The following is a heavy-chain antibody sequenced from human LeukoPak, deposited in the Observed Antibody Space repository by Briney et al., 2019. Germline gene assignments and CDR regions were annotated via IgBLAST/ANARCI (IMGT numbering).Heavy chain of an antibody. CDR2: ISAYNGNT. J-gene: IGHJ1*01. V-gene: IGHV1-18*04. CDR1: VYTFTSYG. D-gene: IGHD2-2*01. CDR3: ARDRFVVVPAASAEYFQH. Sequence: ASVKVSCTAPVYTFTSYGISCVREAPRQGLERMGWISAYNGNTNYAQKLQGRVTMTTDTSTSTAYMELRSLRSDDTAVYYCARDRFVVVPAASAEYFQHWGQGTLVTVSS.